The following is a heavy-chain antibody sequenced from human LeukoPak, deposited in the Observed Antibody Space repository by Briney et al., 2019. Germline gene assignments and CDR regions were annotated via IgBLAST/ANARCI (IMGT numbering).Heavy chain of an antibody. D-gene: IGHD3-10*01. CDR2: IYSSGST. CDR3: ARDLLGRGGSFDY. V-gene: IGHV4-59*01. CDR1: GGSISTYY. J-gene: IGHJ4*02. Sequence: SETLSLTCTVSGGSISTYYWSWIRQPPGKGLEWIGYIYSSGSTNYNPSLKSRVTMSVDTSKNQFSLKVNSVTAADTAVYYRARDLLGRGGSFDYWGQGTLVTVSS.